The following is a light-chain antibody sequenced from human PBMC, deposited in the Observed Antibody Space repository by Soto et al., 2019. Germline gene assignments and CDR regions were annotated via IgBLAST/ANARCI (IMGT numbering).Light chain of an antibody. CDR3: QQYDSIPPWT. J-gene: IGKJ1*01. V-gene: IGKV3-20*01. CDR1: QTVGRSY. Sequence: EIVLTQSPGIMYLSPGERATLSCRASQTVGRSYLSWYQQKPGQAPRLLIFVTSTRATGIPDRFSGGGSGTDFTLTISRLDPEDYAVYFCQQYDSIPPWTFGQGTRVEVK. CDR2: VTS.